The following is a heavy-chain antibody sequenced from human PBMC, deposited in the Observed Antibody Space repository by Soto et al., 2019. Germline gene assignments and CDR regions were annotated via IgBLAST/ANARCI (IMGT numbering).Heavy chain of an antibody. CDR2: NHSDGSST. D-gene: IGHD1-26*01. CDR3: ARGDRGAFDL. CDR1: GFTFSYHW. J-gene: IGHJ3*01. V-gene: IGHV3-74*01. Sequence: EVQLVESGGGLVRPGGSLRLSCAASGFTFSYHWMHWVRQAPGKGLVWVSRNHSDGSSTTYADFVKGRFIISRDNARNTVDLQMNSVRVEDTAVYYCARGDRGAFDLWGQGTVVTVSS.